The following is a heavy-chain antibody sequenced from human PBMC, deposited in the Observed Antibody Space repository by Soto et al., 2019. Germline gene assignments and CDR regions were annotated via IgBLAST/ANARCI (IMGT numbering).Heavy chain of an antibody. D-gene: IGHD1-20*01. CDR1: GFTFSSSG. V-gene: IGHV3-33*01. J-gene: IGHJ6*03. CDR3: ARDNLVFSYSTDV. Sequence: GGSLRLSCTASGFTFSSSGMHWVRQAPDKGLEWVALVWHDGTDRYYADSVKGRFTISRDNSKNTLYLQMNSLRAEDTALYYCARDNLVFSYSTDVWGRGTSVTVSS. CDR2: VWHDGTDR.